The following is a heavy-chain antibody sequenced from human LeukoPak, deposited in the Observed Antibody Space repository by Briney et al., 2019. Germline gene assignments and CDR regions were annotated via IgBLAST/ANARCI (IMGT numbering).Heavy chain of an antibody. CDR3: AREDTAMANLDY. J-gene: IGHJ4*02. V-gene: IGHV3-48*01. CDR1: RFTFSSYS. CDR2: ISSSSSTI. Sequence: GGSLTLSCAASRFTFSSYSMNWVRHAPGEGREWVSYISSSSSTIYYADSVKGRFTISRDNAKNSLYLQMNSLRAEDTAVYYCAREDTAMANLDYWGQGTLVTVSS. D-gene: IGHD5-18*01.